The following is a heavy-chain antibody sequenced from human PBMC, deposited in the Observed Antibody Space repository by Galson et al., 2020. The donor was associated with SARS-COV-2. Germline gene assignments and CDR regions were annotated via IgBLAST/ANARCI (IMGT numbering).Heavy chain of an antibody. Sequence: ASVQVSCKLSGYSLVKLAIHWVRQAPGTGLEWMGGFDPEDGETVYAQKFQGRVSMTEDTSKDTAYMEMSGLRSEDTAVYYCATDVAGGLGLVNGRDTWGQGTLATVSS. CDR3: ATDVAGGLGLVNGRDT. CDR1: GYSLVKLA. J-gene: IGHJ4*02. D-gene: IGHD3-3*01. V-gene: IGHV1-24*01. CDR2: FDPEDGET.